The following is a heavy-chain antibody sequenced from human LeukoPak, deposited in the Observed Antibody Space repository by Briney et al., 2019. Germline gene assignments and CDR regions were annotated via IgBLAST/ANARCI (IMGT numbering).Heavy chain of an antibody. CDR2: ISPDGSTT. CDR1: GFTFSNYW. V-gene: IGHV3-74*01. J-gene: IGHJ4*02. Sequence: GGSLTLSCAASGFTFSNYWIHWLRQAPGEGPVWVSRISPDGSTTHFADSVKGRFTLSRDNAENTVYLQMNSLRAEDRAVYYCARELIIVNSLFRYFDYWGQGTLVTISS. D-gene: IGHD2-21*01. CDR3: ARELIIVNSLFRYFDY.